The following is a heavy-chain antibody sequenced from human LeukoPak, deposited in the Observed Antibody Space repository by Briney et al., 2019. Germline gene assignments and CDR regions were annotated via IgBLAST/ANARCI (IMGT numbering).Heavy chain of an antibody. Sequence: PGGSLRLSCAASGFTFSSYSMNWVRQAPGKGLEWVSSISSSSSYIYYADSVKGRFTISRDNAKNSLYLQMNGLRAEDTAVYYCARSAYSSSWYVDYWGQGTLVTVSS. CDR3: ARSAYSSSWYVDY. CDR1: GFTFSSYS. V-gene: IGHV3-21*01. D-gene: IGHD6-13*01. CDR2: ISSSSSYI. J-gene: IGHJ4*02.